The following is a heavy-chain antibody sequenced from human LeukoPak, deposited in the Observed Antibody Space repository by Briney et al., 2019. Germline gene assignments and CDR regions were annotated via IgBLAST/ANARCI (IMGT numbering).Heavy chain of an antibody. CDR1: GFTFSSYA. Sequence: GGSLRLSCATSGFTFSSYAMSWVRQAPGEGLKWFSAISGRGGSTYYADSVKGRFTISKYNSKNTLYLQMNSLRAEDTAVYYCAKSGVDCSGGSCYPFFNYWGQGTLVTVSS. J-gene: IGHJ4*02. D-gene: IGHD2-15*01. CDR3: AKSGVDCSGGSCYPFFNY. V-gene: IGHV3-23*01. CDR2: ISGRGGST.